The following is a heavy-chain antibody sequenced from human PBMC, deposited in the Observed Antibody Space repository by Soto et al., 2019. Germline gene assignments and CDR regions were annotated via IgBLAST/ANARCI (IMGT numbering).Heavy chain of an antibody. V-gene: IGHV2-5*02. D-gene: IGHD3-16*01. CDR2: IYWDDDK. Sequence: QITLKESGPTLVKPTQTLTLTCTFSGFSLTTRGVGVGWIRQPPGKALECLALIYWDDDKRYSPSPQSRLSITNDTSKSQAVLTMTNVDPVDTATYYCAHIPNYYQYDPLDPCGQGTLVSVSS. J-gene: IGHJ5*02. CDR1: GFSLTTRGVG. CDR3: AHIPNYYQYDPLDP.